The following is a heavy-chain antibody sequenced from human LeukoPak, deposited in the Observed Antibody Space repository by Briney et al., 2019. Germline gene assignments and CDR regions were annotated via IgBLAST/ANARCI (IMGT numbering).Heavy chain of an antibody. CDR2: INPNSGGT. D-gene: IGHD2-15*01. Sequence: EASVKVSCKASGYTFTDYFMHWVRQAPGQGLEWMGWINPNSGGTNYAQKFQGKVTMTRDTSISTAYMERSRLRSDDTAVYYCARGGDIVVVVAATLSYWGQGTLVTVSS. CDR1: GYTFTDYF. V-gene: IGHV1-2*02. J-gene: IGHJ4*02. CDR3: ARGGDIVVVVAATLSY.